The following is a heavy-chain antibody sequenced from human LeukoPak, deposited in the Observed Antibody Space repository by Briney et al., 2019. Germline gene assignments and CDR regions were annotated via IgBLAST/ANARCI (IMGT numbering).Heavy chain of an antibody. D-gene: IGHD3-16*01. V-gene: IGHV4-59*01. CDR3: ARESSGLWVDY. Sequence: PSETLSLTCTVSGGSISSYYWSWIRQPPGKGLEWIGYISYSGGTNFNPSLNSRVTVSLDTSKNQFSLMLTSVTAADTAVYYCARESSGLWVDYWGQGTLVTVSS. CDR1: GGSISSYY. J-gene: IGHJ4*02. CDR2: ISYSGGT.